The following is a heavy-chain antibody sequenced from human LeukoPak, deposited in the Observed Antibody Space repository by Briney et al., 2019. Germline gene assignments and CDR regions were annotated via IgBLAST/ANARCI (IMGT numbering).Heavy chain of an antibody. J-gene: IGHJ4*02. V-gene: IGHV4-39*01. CDR1: GGSISSSIYY. Sequence: SETLSLTCTVSGGSISSSIYYWGWIRQPPGKGLGWIGEINHSGSTNYNPSLKSRVTISVDTSKNQFSLKLSSVTAADTAVYYCARHSSSTNLQLVLELWGQGTLVTVSS. D-gene: IGHD6-6*01. CDR2: INHSGST. CDR3: ARHSSSTNLQLVLEL.